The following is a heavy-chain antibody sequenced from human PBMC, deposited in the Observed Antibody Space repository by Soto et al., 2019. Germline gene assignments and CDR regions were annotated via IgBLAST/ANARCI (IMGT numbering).Heavy chain of an antibody. J-gene: IGHJ4*02. V-gene: IGHV4-59*12. CDR2: IYSSGTT. D-gene: IGHD3-10*01. CDR3: ARVWFGESFDY. CDR1: GGSIRSYY. Sequence: SETLSLTCSVSGGSIRSYYWSWIRQPPGKGLEWIGYIYSSGTTNYNPSLQSRVTISVDTSKNQFSLKLSSVTAADTAVYYCARVWFGESFDYWGQGTLVTVSS.